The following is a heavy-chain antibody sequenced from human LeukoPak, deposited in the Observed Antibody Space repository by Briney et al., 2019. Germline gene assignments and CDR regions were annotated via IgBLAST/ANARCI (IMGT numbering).Heavy chain of an antibody. CDR3: AREDSSGYYYDY. V-gene: IGHV3-74*01. CDR2: INSDGSST. CDR1: GFTFSSYW. D-gene: IGHD3-22*01. J-gene: IGHJ4*02. Sequence: GGSLRLSCAASGFTFSSYWMRWVRHAPGKGLVWVSRINSDGSSTSYADSVKGRFIISRDNAKNTLYLQMNSLRAEDTAVYYCAREDSSGYYYDYWGQGTLVTVSS.